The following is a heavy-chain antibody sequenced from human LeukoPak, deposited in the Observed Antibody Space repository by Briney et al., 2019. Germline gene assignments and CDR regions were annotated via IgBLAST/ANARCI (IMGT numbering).Heavy chain of an antibody. CDR3: ARFGITVVRGGKYYLDY. CDR1: GGSISNYY. Sequence: SETLSLTCTVSGGSISNYYWSWIRQPPGKGLEWIGHIYYSGATKYNPSLKSRITISVDTSKSQFSLMLSSVTAADTAVYYCARFGITVVRGGKYYLDYWGQGTLVTVSS. V-gene: IGHV4-59*08. CDR2: IYYSGAT. J-gene: IGHJ4*02. D-gene: IGHD3-10*01.